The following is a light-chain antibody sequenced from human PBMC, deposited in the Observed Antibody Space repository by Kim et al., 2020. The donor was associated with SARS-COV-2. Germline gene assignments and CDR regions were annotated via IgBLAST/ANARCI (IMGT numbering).Light chain of an antibody. J-gene: IGKJ4*02. CDR2: DAS. V-gene: IGKV3-11*01. Sequence: EIVLTQSPATLSLSPGERATLSCRASQSVSSYLAWYQQKPGQAPRLLIYDASNRATGIPARFSGSGSGTDFTLTISSPEPEDFAVYYCQQRSNWRTFGGGTKVDSK. CDR1: QSVSSY. CDR3: QQRSNWRT.